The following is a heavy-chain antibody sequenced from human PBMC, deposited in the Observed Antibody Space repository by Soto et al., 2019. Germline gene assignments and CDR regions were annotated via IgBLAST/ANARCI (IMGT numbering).Heavy chain of an antibody. D-gene: IGHD3-10*01. J-gene: IGHJ4*02. V-gene: IGHV1-8*01. Sequence: QVQLVQSGAEVKKPGASVKVSCKASGYTFTNYNINWVRQATGPGLEWMGWMNPNSGNTGYAQKFQGRVTMTRSTSISTAYMELSSLRSEDTAVYYCAREDYYGSGSYAYWGQGTLVTVSS. CDR3: AREDYYGSGSYAY. CDR1: GYTFTNYN. CDR2: MNPNSGNT.